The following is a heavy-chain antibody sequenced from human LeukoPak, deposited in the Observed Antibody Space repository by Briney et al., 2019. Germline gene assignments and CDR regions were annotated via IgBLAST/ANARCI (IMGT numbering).Heavy chain of an antibody. J-gene: IGHJ4*02. D-gene: IGHD1-26*01. Sequence: GGSLRLSCAASEFTFSSYAMHWVRQAPGKGLEWVAAISFDGNNEYYADSVKGRFTISRDNSKNTLYLQTNSLRAEDTAVYYCAKEYSGSYGLLIDNWGEGTLVTVSS. CDR1: EFTFSSYA. CDR2: ISFDGNNE. V-gene: IGHV3-30-3*01. CDR3: AKEYSGSYGLLIDN.